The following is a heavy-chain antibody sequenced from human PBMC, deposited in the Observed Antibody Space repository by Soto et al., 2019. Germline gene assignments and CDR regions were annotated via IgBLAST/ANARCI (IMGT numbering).Heavy chain of an antibody. V-gene: IGHV3-23*01. Sequence: WGSLRLSCAASGFTFSSYAMSWVRQAPGKGLEWVSAISGSGGSTYYADSVKGRFTISRDNSKNTLYLQMNSLRAEVTAVYYCAKDRITMVRGVIYYWGQGTLVTVSS. CDR3: AKDRITMVRGVIYY. CDR2: ISGSGGST. D-gene: IGHD3-10*01. J-gene: IGHJ4*02. CDR1: GFTFSSYA.